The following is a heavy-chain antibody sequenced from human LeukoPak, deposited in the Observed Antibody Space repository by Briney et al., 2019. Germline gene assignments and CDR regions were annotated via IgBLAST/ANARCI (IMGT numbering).Heavy chain of an antibody. CDR3: AKEWQSSSWHDLFDP. J-gene: IGHJ5*02. CDR1: GFTFSSNY. D-gene: IGHD6-13*01. Sequence: GGSLRLSCAASGFTFSSNYMSWVRQAPGKGLEWVSVIYSGGSTYYADSVKGRFTISRHNSKNTLYLQMNSLRAEDTAVYYCAKEWQSSSWHDLFDPWGQGTLVTVSS. CDR2: IYSGGST. V-gene: IGHV3-53*01.